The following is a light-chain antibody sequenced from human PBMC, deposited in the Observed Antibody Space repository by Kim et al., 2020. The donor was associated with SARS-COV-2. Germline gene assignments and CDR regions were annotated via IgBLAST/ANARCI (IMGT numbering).Light chain of an antibody. CDR3: ASWDDSLNGHVV. V-gene: IGLV1-44*01. J-gene: IGLJ2*01. CDR2: ANN. CDR1: TSNIGNNA. Sequence: QSVVTKPPSASGAPGQRVTISCSGTTSNIGNNAVNWYQHLPGTAPKLLIYANNQRPSGVPDRFSASKSGTSASLAISGLQSEDEAHYYCASWDDSLNGHVVFGGGTQLTVL.